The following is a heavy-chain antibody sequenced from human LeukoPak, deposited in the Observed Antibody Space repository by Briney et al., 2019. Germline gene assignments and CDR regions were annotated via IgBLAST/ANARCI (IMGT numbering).Heavy chain of an antibody. CDR3: ARGSLAAARDNYFDY. CDR1: GGSISSYY. V-gene: IGHV4-4*07. J-gene: IGHJ4*02. D-gene: IGHD6-13*01. Sequence: PSETLSLTCTVSGGSISSYYWSWIRQPAGKGLEWIGRIYTSGSTNYNPSLKSRVTMSVDTSKNQFSLKLSSVTAADTAVYYCARGSLAAARDNYFDYWGQGTLVTVSS. CDR2: IYTSGST.